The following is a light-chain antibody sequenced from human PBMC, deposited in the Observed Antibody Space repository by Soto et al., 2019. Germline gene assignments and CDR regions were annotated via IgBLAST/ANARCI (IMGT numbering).Light chain of an antibody. Sequence: QSALTQPASVSGSPGQSITISCTGTTGDVGTYNLVSWYQHHPGKAPKVMIYEVSKRTSGSSNRFSGSKSGNTASLTISGLLAEDDDAYYCCLYAGGPTWVFGAGTKLTVL. CDR3: CLYAGGPTWV. J-gene: IGLJ1*01. CDR2: EVS. V-gene: IGLV2-23*02. CDR1: TGDVGTYNL.